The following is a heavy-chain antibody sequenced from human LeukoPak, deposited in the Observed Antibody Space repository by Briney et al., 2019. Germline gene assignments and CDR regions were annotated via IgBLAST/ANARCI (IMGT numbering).Heavy chain of an antibody. Sequence: ASVTVSCKASGYIFTSYAMNWVRQAPGQGLEWMGWINTNTGNPTYVQGFTGRFVFSLDTSVSTAYLQISSLKAEDTAVYYCARAWANRANWFDPWGQGTLVTVSS. V-gene: IGHV7-4-1*02. CDR1: GYIFTSYA. CDR2: INTNTGNP. D-gene: IGHD1-14*01. CDR3: ARAWANRANWFDP. J-gene: IGHJ5*02.